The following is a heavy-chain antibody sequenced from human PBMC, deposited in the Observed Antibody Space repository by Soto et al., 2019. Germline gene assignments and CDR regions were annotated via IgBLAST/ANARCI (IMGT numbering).Heavy chain of an antibody. CDR1: GFTFSNYN. J-gene: IGHJ6*02. D-gene: IGHD3-22*01. Sequence: PGGSLRLSCAASGFTFSNYNMNWVRRAPGKGLEWVSSISSSSSYINYADSVKGRFTISRDNVKNSLYLQMNSLRAEDTAVYYCARDLTAITMIGGYTQNYYYGMDVWGQGTTVTVSS. CDR2: ISSSSSYI. V-gene: IGHV3-21*01. CDR3: ARDLTAITMIGGYTQNYYYGMDV.